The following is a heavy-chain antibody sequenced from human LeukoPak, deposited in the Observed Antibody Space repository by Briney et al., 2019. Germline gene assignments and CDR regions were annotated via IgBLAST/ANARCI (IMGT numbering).Heavy chain of an antibody. CDR1: GFTFSTYN. D-gene: IGHD3-10*01. V-gene: IGHV3-21*01. J-gene: IGHJ4*02. CDR3: ARFGSGRQFHYLDF. Sequence: SGGSLRLSCAASGFTFSTYNMNWVRQAPGKGLEWVSSITSSSSYIYYADSVKGRFTISRDNAKNSLYLQMNSLRAEDTALYYCARFGSGRQFHYLDFWGQGALVTVSS. CDR2: ITSSSSYI.